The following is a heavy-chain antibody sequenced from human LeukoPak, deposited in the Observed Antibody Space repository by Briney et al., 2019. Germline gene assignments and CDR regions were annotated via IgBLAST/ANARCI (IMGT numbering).Heavy chain of an antibody. J-gene: IGHJ4*02. V-gene: IGHV4-59*01. CDR1: GGSISSYY. CDR2: IYYSGST. CDR3: AGSFGNYFDY. D-gene: IGHD3-10*01. Sequence: PSETLSLTCAVSGGSISSYYWSWIRQPPGKGLEWIGYIYYSGSTNYNPSLKSRVTISVDTSKNQFCLKLSSVTAADTAVYYCAGSFGNYFDYWGQGTLVIVSS.